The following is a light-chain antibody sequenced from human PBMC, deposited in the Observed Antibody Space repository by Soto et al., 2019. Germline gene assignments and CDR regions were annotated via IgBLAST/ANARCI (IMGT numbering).Light chain of an antibody. CDR1: SSDVGAYNY. Sequence: QSALTQPPSASGSPRQSVTLSCTGTSSDVGAYNYVSWYQQHAGKAPTLVIYEVTKRPSGVPDRFSGSKSANTASLTVSGLQAEDEADYYCSLFASSNTWVFGGGTKLTVL. J-gene: IGLJ3*02. CDR3: SLFASSNTWV. CDR2: EVT. V-gene: IGLV2-8*01.